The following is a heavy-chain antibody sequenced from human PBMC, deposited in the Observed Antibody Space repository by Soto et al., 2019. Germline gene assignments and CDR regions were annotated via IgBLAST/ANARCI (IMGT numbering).Heavy chain of an antibody. J-gene: IGHJ4*02. CDR2: IIPILGIA. CDR1: GGTFSSYT. V-gene: IGHV1-69*02. Sequence: GASVKVSCKASGGTFSSYTISWVRQAPGQGLEWMGRIIPILGIANYAQKFQGRVTITADKSTSTAYMELSSLRYEDTAVYYCARGKAEADNNDYGGQETLVTVSS. CDR3: ARGKAEADNNDY. D-gene: IGHD6-13*01.